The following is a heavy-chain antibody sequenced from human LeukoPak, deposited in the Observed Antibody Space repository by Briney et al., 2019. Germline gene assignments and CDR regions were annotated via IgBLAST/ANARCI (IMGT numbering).Heavy chain of an antibody. Sequence: GGSLRLSCAGSGFTFSSYAMHWVRQAPGKGLEWVSAIGTGGSTYYADSVKVRFTISRDNAKNSLYLQMNSLRAEDMAVYYCARDLRFGELLPYFDYWGQGTLVTVSS. CDR1: GFTFSSYA. J-gene: IGHJ4*02. CDR2: IGTGGST. D-gene: IGHD3-10*01. V-gene: IGHV3/OR16-10*01. CDR3: ARDLRFGELLPYFDY.